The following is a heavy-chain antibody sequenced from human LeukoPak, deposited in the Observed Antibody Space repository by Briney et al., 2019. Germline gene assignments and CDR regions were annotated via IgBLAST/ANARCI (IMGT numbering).Heavy chain of an antibody. CDR3: ARGYCSGGSCYHFES. Sequence: ASVKVSFKTSGYRFSDYYMHWVRQAPGQGLEWMGWVNSNSDGTHYAQKFEGRVTMARDTSISTAYMELSRLKSDDTAVYYCARGYCSGGSCYHFESWGQGTLVTVSS. CDR1: GYRFSDYY. D-gene: IGHD2-15*01. V-gene: IGHV1-2*02. J-gene: IGHJ4*02. CDR2: VNSNSDGT.